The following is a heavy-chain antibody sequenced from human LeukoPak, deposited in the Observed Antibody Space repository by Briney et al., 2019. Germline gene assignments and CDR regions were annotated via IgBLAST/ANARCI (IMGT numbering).Heavy chain of an antibody. D-gene: IGHD2-2*02. CDR2: INPNSGGT. CDR1: GYTLTGYY. Sequence: GASVKVSCKASGYTLTGYYMHWVRQAPGQGLEWMGWINPNSGGTNYAQKFQGRVTMTRDTSISTAYMELSRLRSDDTAVYYCARDLCSSTSCYTGKHWGQGTLVTVSS. CDR3: ARDLCSSTSCYTGKH. V-gene: IGHV1-2*02. J-gene: IGHJ1*01.